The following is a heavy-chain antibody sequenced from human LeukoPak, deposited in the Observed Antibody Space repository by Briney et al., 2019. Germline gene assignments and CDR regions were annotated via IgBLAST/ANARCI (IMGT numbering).Heavy chain of an antibody. D-gene: IGHD5-18*01. CDR3: ARDLGYSYGYYYYYGMDV. CDR1: GGTFSSYA. Sequence: SVKVSCKASGGTFSSYAISWVRQAPGRGLEWMGRIIPILGIANYAQKFQGRVTITADKSTSTAYMELSSLRSEDTAVYYCARDLGYSYGYYYYYGMDVWGQGTTVAVSS. CDR2: IIPILGIA. J-gene: IGHJ6*02. V-gene: IGHV1-69*04.